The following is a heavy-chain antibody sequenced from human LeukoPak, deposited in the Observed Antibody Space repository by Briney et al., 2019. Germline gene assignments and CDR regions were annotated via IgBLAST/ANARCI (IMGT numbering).Heavy chain of an antibody. V-gene: IGHV3-15*01. CDR1: GFTSSNAW. J-gene: IGHJ3*02. CDR2: IKSKTDGGTT. D-gene: IGHD1/OR15-1a*01. CDR3: ARPQEQPTDAFDI. Sequence: GGSLRLSCAASGFTSSNAWMSWVRQAPGKGLEWVGRIKSKTDGGTTDYAAPVKGRFTISRDDSKNTLYLQMNSLRAEDTAVYYCARPQEQPTDAFDIWGQGTMVTVSS.